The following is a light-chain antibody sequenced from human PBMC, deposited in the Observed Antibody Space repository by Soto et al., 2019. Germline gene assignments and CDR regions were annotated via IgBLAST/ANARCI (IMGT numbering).Light chain of an antibody. CDR1: QSLLHSNGYNY. CDR3: MQALHTRT. CDR2: FVS. J-gene: IGKJ1*01. Sequence: DIVMTQSPLSLSVTPGEPASISCRSSQSLLHSNGYNYLDWYLQKPGQSPQLLIYFVSNRASGVPDRFSGRGSGTDFTLTISRVEPEDVGVYYCMQALHTRTFGQGTKVEIK. V-gene: IGKV2-28*01.